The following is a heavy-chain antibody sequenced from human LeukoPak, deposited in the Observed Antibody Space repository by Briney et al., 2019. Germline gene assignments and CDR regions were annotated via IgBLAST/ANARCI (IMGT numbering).Heavy chain of an antibody. CDR1: GFTFSDAW. V-gene: IGHV3-21*01. CDR2: ISSSGSYI. Sequence: PGGSLRLSCVASGFTFSDAWVNWVRQAPGKGLEWVSSISSSGSYIYYADSVKGRFTISRDNAKNSLYLQMNSLRAEDTAVYYCASRNQYCGGDCFWAFDIWGQGTMVTVSS. CDR3: ASRNQYCGGDCFWAFDI. J-gene: IGHJ3*02. D-gene: IGHD2-21*02.